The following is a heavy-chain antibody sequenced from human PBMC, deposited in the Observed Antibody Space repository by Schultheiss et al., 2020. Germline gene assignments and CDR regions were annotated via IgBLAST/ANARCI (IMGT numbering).Heavy chain of an antibody. Sequence: GGSLRLSCSASELNFSGHHLYWVSQAPGKGLEWVSAISGSGGSTYYADSVKGRFTISRDNSKNTLYLQMNSLRAEDTAVYYCAREEGYDSSTTSLDWWGQGTLVTVSS. V-gene: IGHV3-23*01. D-gene: IGHD3-22*01. CDR1: ELNFSGHH. CDR2: ISGSGGST. J-gene: IGHJ4*02. CDR3: AREEGYDSSTTSLDW.